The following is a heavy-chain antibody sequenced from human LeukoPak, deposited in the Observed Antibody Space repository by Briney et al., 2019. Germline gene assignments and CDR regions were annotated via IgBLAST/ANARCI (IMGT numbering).Heavy chain of an antibody. J-gene: IGHJ4*02. Sequence: GGSLRLSCAASGFTFSSYWMSWVRQAPGKGLEWVGNIKQDGSETYFVDSVKGQFTISRDSAKNSLYLQMNNLRAEDTAVYYCARDAMSRTADYWGQGTLVTVSS. V-gene: IGHV3-7*01. CDR2: IKQDGSET. CDR1: GFTFSSYW. D-gene: IGHD2-2*01. CDR3: ARDAMSRTADY.